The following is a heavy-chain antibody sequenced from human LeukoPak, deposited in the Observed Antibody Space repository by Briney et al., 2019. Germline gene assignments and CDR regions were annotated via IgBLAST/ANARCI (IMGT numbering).Heavy chain of an antibody. CDR1: GGSISSSSYY. V-gene: IGHV4-39*02. CDR2: IYYSGST. D-gene: IGHD3-10*01. J-gene: IGHJ4*02. Sequence: SETLSLTCTVSGGSISSSSYYWGWIRQPPGQGLKWIGSIYYSGSTYYNPSLKSRVTISVDTSKNQFSLKLSSVTAADTAVYCCAREGGYGSGGLDYWGQGTLVTVSS. CDR3: AREGGYGSGGLDY.